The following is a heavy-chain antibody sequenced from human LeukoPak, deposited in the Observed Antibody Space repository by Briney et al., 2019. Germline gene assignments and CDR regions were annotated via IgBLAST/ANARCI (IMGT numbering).Heavy chain of an antibody. CDR2: ISYHARDQ. CDR3: AAQPCINGICYLDY. D-gene: IGHD2-8*01. V-gene: IGHV3-30*04. J-gene: IGHJ4*02. CDR1: GFTFSDHA. Sequence: PGGSLRLSCTASGFTFSDHAMHWVRQAPGKGLEWVTVISYHARDQFYADSVKGRFTVPRDNSRNILYLQMNSLRVEDSAVYYCAAQPCINGICYLDYWGQGALVTVSS.